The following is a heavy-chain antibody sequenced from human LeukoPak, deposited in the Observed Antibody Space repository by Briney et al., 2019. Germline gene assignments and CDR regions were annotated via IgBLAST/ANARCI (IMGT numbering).Heavy chain of an antibody. V-gene: IGHV4-39*01. CDR1: GGSISSSSYY. J-gene: IGHJ4*02. Sequence: SETLSLTCTVSGGSISSSSYYWGWIRQPPGKGLEWIGSIYYSGSTYYNPSLKSRVTISVDTSKNQFSLKLSSVTAADTAVYYCARQYGGYNGNFDYWDQGTLVTVSS. CDR3: ARQYGGYNGNFDY. D-gene: IGHD5-12*01. CDR2: IYYSGST.